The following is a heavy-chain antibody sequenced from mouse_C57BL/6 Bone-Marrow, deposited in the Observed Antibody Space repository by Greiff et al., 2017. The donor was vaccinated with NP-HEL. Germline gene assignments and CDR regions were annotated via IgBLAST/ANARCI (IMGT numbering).Heavy chain of an antibody. J-gene: IGHJ3*01. V-gene: IGHV1-64*01. CDR3: ASPRDYGSRYVAWFAY. CDR2: IHPNSGST. D-gene: IGHD1-1*01. CDR1: GYTFTSYW. Sequence: QVQLQQPGAELVKPGASVKLSCKASGYTFTSYWMHWVKQRPGQGLEWIGMIHPNSGSTNYNEKFKSKATLTVDKSSSTAYMQLSSLTSEDSAVYYCASPRDYGSRYVAWFAYWGQGTLVTVSA.